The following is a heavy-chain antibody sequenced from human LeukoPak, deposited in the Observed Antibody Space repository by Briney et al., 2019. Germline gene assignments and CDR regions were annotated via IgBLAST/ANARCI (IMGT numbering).Heavy chain of an antibody. J-gene: IGHJ3*02. CDR3: AKVLDYYDSSGYSDAFDI. Sequence: GRSLRLSCAASGFTFSSYGMHWVRQAPGKGLEWVAVIWYDGSNKYYADSVKGRFTISRDNSKNTLYLLMNSLRAEDTAVYYCAKVLDYYDSSGYSDAFDIWGQGTMVTVSS. CDR2: IWYDGSNK. D-gene: IGHD3-22*01. V-gene: IGHV3-33*06. CDR1: GFTFSSYG.